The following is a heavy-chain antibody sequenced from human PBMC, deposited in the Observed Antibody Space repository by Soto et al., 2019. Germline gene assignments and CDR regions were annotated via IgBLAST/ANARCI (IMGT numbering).Heavy chain of an antibody. CDR1: GYTFINYH. Sequence: VQLVQSGGEGKKPGASVTVSCKDSGYTFINYHITWVRQDPVQGLEWMAWINTYNGMTDYAQRFQGRVTMTRDTSTSNAYMELRNLGSDDTAVYLCAKSPRGEMATDWGPGTLVTVSS. CDR2: INTYNGMT. J-gene: IGHJ4*01. CDR3: AKSPRGEMATD. D-gene: IGHD5-12*01. V-gene: IGHV1-18*01.